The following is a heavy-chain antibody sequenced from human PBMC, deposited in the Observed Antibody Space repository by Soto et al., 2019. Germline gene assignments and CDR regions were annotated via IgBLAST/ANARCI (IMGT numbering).Heavy chain of an antibody. CDR1: GFTFSSYG. J-gene: IGHJ4*02. D-gene: IGHD1-1*01. CDR2: IWYDGSNK. CDR3: ARVQTGKGSLDY. Sequence: SLRLSCAASGFTFSSYGMHWVRHAPGKGLEWVSVIWYDGSNKDYADSVKGRFTISRDNSKNTLYLQMNSLRAEDTAVYYCARVQTGKGSLDYWGQGTPVTVSS. V-gene: IGHV3-33*01.